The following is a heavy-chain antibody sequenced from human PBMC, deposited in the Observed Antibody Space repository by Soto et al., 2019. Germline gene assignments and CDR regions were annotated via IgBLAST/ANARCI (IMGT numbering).Heavy chain of an antibody. J-gene: IGHJ4*02. D-gene: IGHD6-13*01. Sequence: QVQLVQSWAAVKEPWSSVNVSCKATGDLFNNYAFNWVRQAPGQGLEWMGRISPLFSTTNYAQKFQGRVTIGADELTTIFSLEVSHLESEDTAMYSCAASSSVAAAGYFKFWGQGTLVTVSP. CDR1: GDLFNNYA. V-gene: IGHV1-69*01. CDR2: ISPLFSTT. CDR3: AASSSVAAAGYFKF.